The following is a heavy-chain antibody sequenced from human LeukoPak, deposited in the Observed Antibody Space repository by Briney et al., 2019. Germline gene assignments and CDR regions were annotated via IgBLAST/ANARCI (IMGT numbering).Heavy chain of an antibody. CDR1: GFTFSSYA. D-gene: IGHD4-23*01. CDR2: ISSNGGST. V-gene: IGHV3-64*01. CDR3: ARVVSGDYYYGMDV. J-gene: IGHJ6*02. Sequence: GGSLRLSCAASGFTFSSYAMSWVRQAPGKGLEYVSAISSNGGSTYYANSVKGRFTISRDNSKNTLYLQMGSLRAEDMAVYYCARVVSGDYYYGMDVWGQGTTVTVSS.